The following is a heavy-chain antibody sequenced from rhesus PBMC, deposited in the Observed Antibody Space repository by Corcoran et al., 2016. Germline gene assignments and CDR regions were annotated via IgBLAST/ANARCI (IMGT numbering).Heavy chain of an antibody. J-gene: IGHJ2*01. CDR2: ISNVCGST. CDR3: AKEGAAGYWYFDR. Sequence: EVQLVESGGGLVQPGGSLRLSCAASGFTFSAYGMSCVRQAPGKGLEWVSYISNVCGSTYYAESGRGRFTISRDNSKNTLSQQMNSLRLEETDVYYCAKEGAAGYWYFDRWGPGTPITISS. D-gene: IGHD6-13*01. V-gene: IGHV3S5*01. CDR1: GFTFSAYG.